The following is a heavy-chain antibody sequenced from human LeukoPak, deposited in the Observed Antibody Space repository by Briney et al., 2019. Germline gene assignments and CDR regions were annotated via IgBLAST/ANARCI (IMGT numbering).Heavy chain of an antibody. V-gene: IGHV3-66*04. CDR1: GISVSSNY. Sequence: GGSLRLSCAASGISVSSNYMSWVRQAPGKGLQWVSVIYVDGSTYYADSVKGRITISIDNSKNTLYLQMNSLRAEDTAVYYCARRAGAYTHPYDYWGQGTLVTVS. CDR2: IYVDGST. J-gene: IGHJ4*02. D-gene: IGHD3-16*01. CDR3: ARRAGAYTHPYDY.